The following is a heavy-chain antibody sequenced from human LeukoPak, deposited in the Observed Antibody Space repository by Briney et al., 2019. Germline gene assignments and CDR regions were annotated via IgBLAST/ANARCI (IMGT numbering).Heavy chain of an antibody. D-gene: IGHD6-13*01. V-gene: IGHV3-23*01. CDR2: ISGSGGST. J-gene: IGHJ4*02. Sequence: GGSLRLSCAASGFTFNNYAMSWVRQAPGKGLEWVSGISGSGGSTYYAVSVKGRFTISRDNSKNSLFLQMNSLRAEDTAVYYCAKGGTSSWHSFDSWGQGTLVTVSS. CDR1: GFTFNNYA. CDR3: AKGGTSSWHSFDS.